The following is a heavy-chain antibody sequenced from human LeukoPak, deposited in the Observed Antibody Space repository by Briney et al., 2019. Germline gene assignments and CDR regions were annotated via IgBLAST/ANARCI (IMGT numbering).Heavy chain of an antibody. CDR3: AKQGRDWLRDYYYYMDV. J-gene: IGHJ6*03. V-gene: IGHV3-23*01. Sequence: GGSLRLSCAASGFTFSSYGMSWVRQAPGKGLEWVSGISSIDGSTYYADSVKGRFTVSRDNSKNTLYLQMNSLRAEDTAVYYCAKQGRDWLRDYYYYMDVWGKGTTVTISS. D-gene: IGHD3-9*01. CDR2: ISSIDGST. CDR1: GFTFSSYG.